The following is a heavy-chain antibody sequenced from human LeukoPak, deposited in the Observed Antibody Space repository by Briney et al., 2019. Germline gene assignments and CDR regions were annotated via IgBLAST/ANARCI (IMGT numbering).Heavy chain of an antibody. CDR1: GYSFVSYW. D-gene: IGHD3-10*01. Sequence: GESLKISCKASGYSFVSYWISWVRQMPGKGLEWMGIIYPADSDARYSPSFQGQVTISGDKSITTAYLQWSSLKASDTAIYYCARSMVRGANDAFDIWGQGTMVTVSS. V-gene: IGHV5-51*01. CDR3: ARSMVRGANDAFDI. J-gene: IGHJ3*02. CDR2: IYPADSDA.